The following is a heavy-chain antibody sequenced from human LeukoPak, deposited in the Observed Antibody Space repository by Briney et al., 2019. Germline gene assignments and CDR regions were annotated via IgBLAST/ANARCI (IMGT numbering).Heavy chain of an antibody. CDR1: GFTFSSYW. D-gene: IGHD3-10*01. CDR3: ARSAGFYGMHV. V-gene: IGHV3-74*01. J-gene: IGHJ6*02. Sequence: GGSLILSCAASGFTFSSYWMHRVRQAPGKGLVWVSRINSDGSDTSYADSVKGRFTISRDNAKNTLYLQMNSLRAEDTAVYYCARSAGFYGMHVWGQGTTVTVSS. CDR2: INSDGSDT.